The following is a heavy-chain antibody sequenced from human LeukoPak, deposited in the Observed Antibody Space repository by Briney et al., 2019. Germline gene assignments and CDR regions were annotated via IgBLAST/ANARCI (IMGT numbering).Heavy chain of an antibody. D-gene: IGHD6-13*01. CDR2: IYHSGST. J-gene: IGHJ4*02. V-gene: IGHV4-30-2*01. Sequence: PSQTLSLTCTVSGGSISSGGYYWSWIRQPPGKGLEWIGYIYHSGSTYYNPSLKSRVTISVDRSKNQFSLKLSSVTAADTAVYYCARDRQQLVRGDHFDYWGQGTVVTVSS. CDR3: ARDRQQLVRGDHFDY. CDR1: GGSISSGGYY.